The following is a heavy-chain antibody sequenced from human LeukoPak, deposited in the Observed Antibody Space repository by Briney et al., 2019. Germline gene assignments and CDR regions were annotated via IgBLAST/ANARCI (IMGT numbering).Heavy chain of an antibody. D-gene: IGHD2-2*02. CDR3: ARSPYCSSTSCYTYFDY. V-gene: IGHV2-70*04. J-gene: IGHJ4*02. Sequence: SGPALVKPTQTLTLTCIFSGFSLSTSGMRVSWIRQSPGKALEWLARIDWDDDKFYSTSLKTRLTISKDTSKNQVVLTMTNMDPVDTATYYCARSPYCSSTSCYTYFDYWGQATLVTVSS. CDR1: GFSLSTSGMR. CDR2: IDWDDDK.